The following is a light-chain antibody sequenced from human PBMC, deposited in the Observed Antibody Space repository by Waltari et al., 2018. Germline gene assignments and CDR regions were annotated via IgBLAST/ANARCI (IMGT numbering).Light chain of an antibody. CDR2: DSS. Sequence: VLTQSPATLSVSPGDTFTLSCRASQSVRSDLACYQQKPGQAPRLLIYDSSTRATGIPARFIGSGSGTDFTLTISSLQSEDFGVYYCQQYKNWPPWKFGQGTKVEIE. CDR1: QSVRSD. J-gene: IGKJ1*01. CDR3: QQYKNWPPWK. V-gene: IGKV3-15*01.